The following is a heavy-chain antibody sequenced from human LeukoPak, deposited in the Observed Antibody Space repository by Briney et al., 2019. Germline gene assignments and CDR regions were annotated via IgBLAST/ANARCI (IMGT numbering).Heavy chain of an antibody. V-gene: IGHV1-2*02. D-gene: IGHD1-26*01. CDR2: INPHSGGA. Sequence: ASVTVSCTASGYTFTAYYINWVRQAPGQGLEWMGWINPHSGGAVYAQGFQGRVTMTRDTSINTAYMELSTLRSDDTAVYYCARGGNYFRFDPWGQGTLVTVSS. CDR3: ARGGNYFRFDP. CDR1: GYTFTAYY. J-gene: IGHJ5*02.